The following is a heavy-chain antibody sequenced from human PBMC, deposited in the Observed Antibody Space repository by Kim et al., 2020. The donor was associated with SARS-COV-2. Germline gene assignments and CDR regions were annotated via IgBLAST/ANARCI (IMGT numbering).Heavy chain of an antibody. D-gene: IGHD6-19*01. V-gene: IGHV1-46*01. CDR1: GYTFTSYY. CDR2: INPSGGST. CDR3: ARVRTKRPGIAVAGAWVPPDY. Sequence: ASVKVSCKASGYTFTSYYMHWVRQAPGQGLEWMGIINPSGGSTSYAQKFQGRVTMTRDTSTSTVYMELSSLRSEDTAVYYCARVRTKRPGIAVAGAWVPPDYWGQGTLVTVSS. J-gene: IGHJ4*02.